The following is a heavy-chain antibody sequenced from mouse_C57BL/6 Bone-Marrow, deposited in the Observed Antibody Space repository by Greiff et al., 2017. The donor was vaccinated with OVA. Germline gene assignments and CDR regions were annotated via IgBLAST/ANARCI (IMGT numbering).Heavy chain of an antibody. CDR1: GFTFTDYY. Sequence: VQLKESGPVLVKPGPSVKISCKASGFTFTDYYMHWVKQSHGKSLEWIGLVYPYNGGTSYNQKFKGKATLTVDTSSSTAYMELNSLTSEDSAVYYCARRYGSSYHWYFDVWGTGTTVTVSS. CDR3: ARRYGSSYHWYFDV. V-gene: IGHV1-36*01. CDR2: VYPYNGGT. D-gene: IGHD1-1*01. J-gene: IGHJ1*03.